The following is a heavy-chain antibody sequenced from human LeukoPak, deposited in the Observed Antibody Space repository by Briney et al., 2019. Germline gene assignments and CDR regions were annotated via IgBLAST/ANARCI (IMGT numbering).Heavy chain of an antibody. CDR1: GFTFSSYA. V-gene: IGHV3-23*01. Sequence: GGSLRLSCAASGFTFSSYAMSWVRQAPGKGLEWVSAISGSGGSTYYADSVKGRFTISRGNSKNTLYLQMNSLRAEDTAVYYCAKDVGGVQDYYYDSSGYGWGQGTLVTVSS. D-gene: IGHD3-22*01. J-gene: IGHJ4*01. CDR2: ISGSGGST. CDR3: AKDVGGVQDYYYDSSGYG.